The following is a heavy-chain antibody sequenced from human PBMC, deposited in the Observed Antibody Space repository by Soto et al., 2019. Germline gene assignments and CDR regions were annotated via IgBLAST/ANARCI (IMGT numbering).Heavy chain of an antibody. Sequence: GGSLRLSCAASGFTFSSYGMSWVRQAPGKGLERVSAISGSGGTTYYADSVKGRFTISRDNSKNTLYLQMNSLRADDTAVYYCAKPSTSTTVTTCFDYWGQGALVTVSS. CDR2: ISGSGGTT. CDR1: GFTFSSYG. J-gene: IGHJ4*02. D-gene: IGHD4-17*01. CDR3: AKPSTSTTVTTCFDY. V-gene: IGHV3-23*01.